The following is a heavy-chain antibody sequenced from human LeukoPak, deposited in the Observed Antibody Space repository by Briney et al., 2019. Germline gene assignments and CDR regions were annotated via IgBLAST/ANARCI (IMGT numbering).Heavy chain of an antibody. CDR2: ISSSSSTI. V-gene: IGHV3-48*01. Sequence: GGSLRLSCAASGFTFSSYSMNWVRQAPGKGLEWVSSISSSSSTIYYADSVKGRFTISRDNAKNSLYLQMNSLRAEDTAVYYCARFYAVPAAMNYWGQGTLVTVSS. J-gene: IGHJ4*02. CDR1: GFTFSSYS. CDR3: ARFYAVPAAMNY. D-gene: IGHD2-2*01.